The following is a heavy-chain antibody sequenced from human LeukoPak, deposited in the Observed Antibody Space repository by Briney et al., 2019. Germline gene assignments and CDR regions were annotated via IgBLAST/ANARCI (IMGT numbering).Heavy chain of an antibody. V-gene: IGHV4-39*01. CDR2: IYYSGST. J-gene: IGHJ4*02. Sequence: SETLSLTCTVSGGSISSSYYYWGWIRQPPGKGLEWIGSIYYSGSTYYNPSLKSRVTISVDTSKNQFSLKLSSVTAADTAVYYCARGAQWLAPGTFDYWGQGTLVTVSS. D-gene: IGHD6-19*01. CDR1: GGSISSSYYY. CDR3: ARGAQWLAPGTFDY.